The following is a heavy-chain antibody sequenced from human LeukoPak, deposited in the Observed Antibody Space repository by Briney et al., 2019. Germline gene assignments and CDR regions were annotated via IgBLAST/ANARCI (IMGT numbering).Heavy chain of an antibody. CDR3: ARGLGSDSYYGS. Sequence: ASVKVSCKASGYTVTSYYMHWVRQAPGQGLEWVGIINAGGGKPTYAPNFQGRLTMTRDTSTRTVYMELSSLRSEDTAVYYCARGLGSDSYYGSWGQGTLVTAS. J-gene: IGHJ5*02. CDR2: INAGGGKP. D-gene: IGHD3-10*01. CDR1: GYTVTSYY. V-gene: IGHV1-46*01.